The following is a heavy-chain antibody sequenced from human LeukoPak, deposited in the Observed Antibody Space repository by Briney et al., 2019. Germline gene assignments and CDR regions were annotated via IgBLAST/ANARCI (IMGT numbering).Heavy chain of an antibody. Sequence: GGSLRLSCAPSGFPFSIYSMICVRHAPGKGLEWVSSISSSSSYISYADSVKGLFTFSRDNAKNSLYLHMNSLRDEDTVVYYCARDVGVVVVAATLSRGYYYYAMDVWGQGTTVTVSS. D-gene: IGHD2-15*01. CDR1: GFPFSIYS. V-gene: IGHV3-21*01. CDR2: ISSSSSYI. CDR3: ARDVGVVVVAATLSRGYYYYAMDV. J-gene: IGHJ6*02.